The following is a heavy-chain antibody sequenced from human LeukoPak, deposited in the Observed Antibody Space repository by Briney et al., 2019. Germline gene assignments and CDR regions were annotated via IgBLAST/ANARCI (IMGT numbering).Heavy chain of an antibody. CDR3: ARDSGVAAAGSFDY. V-gene: IGHV1-69*06. D-gene: IGHD6-13*01. CDR2: IIPIFGTA. CDR1: GGTFSSYA. Sequence: SVKVSCKASGGTFSSYAISWVRQAPGQGLEWMGGIIPIFGTANYAQKFQGRVTITADKSTSTAYMELSSLRAEDTAVYYCARDSGVAAAGSFDYWGQGTLVTVSS. J-gene: IGHJ4*02.